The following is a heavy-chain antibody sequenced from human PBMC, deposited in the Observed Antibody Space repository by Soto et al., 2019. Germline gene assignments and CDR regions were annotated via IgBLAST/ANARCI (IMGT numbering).Heavy chain of an antibody. CDR2: ISGSGGST. J-gene: IGHJ4*02. V-gene: IGHV3-23*01. CDR3: AKRANMIEGYYFDY. Sequence: GGSLRLSCAASGFTFSSYAMSWVRQAPGKGLEWVSAISGSGGSTYYADSVKGRFTISRDKSKNTLYLQMNSLRAEHTAVYYCAKRANMIEGYYFDYWGQGTLVTVSS. CDR1: GFTFSSYA. D-gene: IGHD3-22*01.